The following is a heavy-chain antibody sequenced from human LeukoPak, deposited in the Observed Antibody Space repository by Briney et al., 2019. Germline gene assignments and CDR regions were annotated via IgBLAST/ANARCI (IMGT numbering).Heavy chain of an antibody. CDR1: GYTFTGYY. D-gene: IGHD3-22*01. CDR3: ARDADYYDSSGYYYSSYNWFDL. Sequence: GASVKVSCKASGYTFTGYYMHWVRQAPGQGLEWMGWINPNSVGTNYAQKFQGRVTMTRDTSISTAYMELSRLRSDDTAVYYCARDADYYDSSGYYYSSYNWFDLWGQGTLVTVSS. V-gene: IGHV1-2*02. CDR2: INPNSVGT. J-gene: IGHJ5*02.